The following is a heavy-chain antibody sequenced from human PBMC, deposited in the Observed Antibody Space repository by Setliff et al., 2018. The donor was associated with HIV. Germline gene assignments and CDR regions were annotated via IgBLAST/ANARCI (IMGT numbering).Heavy chain of an antibody. CDR2: IKPSGKT. CDR1: GYTFTSYH. V-gene: IGHV1-46*01. CDR3: AGSILTGYYTFGADY. Sequence: ASVKVSCKASGYTFTSYHMHWVRQAPGQGLEWMGVIKPSGKTTYAQKFQERVTITRDMSTSTAYMELSSLRSEDTALYYCAGSILTGYYTFGADYWGQGTLVTVSS. D-gene: IGHD3-9*01. J-gene: IGHJ4*02.